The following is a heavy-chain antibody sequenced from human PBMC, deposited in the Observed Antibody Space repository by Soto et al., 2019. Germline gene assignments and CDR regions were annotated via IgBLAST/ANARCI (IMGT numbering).Heavy chain of an antibody. CDR1: GGSISSYY. J-gene: IGHJ5*02. CDR3: ARAKAPLYSSSWYWFDP. Sequence: SETLSLTCTVSGGSISSYYWTWIRQPPGKGLEWIGYIYYSGGTNYNPSLKSRVAISVDTSKNQFSLKLSSVTAADTAVYYCARAKAPLYSSSWYWFDPWGQGTLVTVSS. D-gene: IGHD6-13*01. CDR2: IYYSGGT. V-gene: IGHV4-59*08.